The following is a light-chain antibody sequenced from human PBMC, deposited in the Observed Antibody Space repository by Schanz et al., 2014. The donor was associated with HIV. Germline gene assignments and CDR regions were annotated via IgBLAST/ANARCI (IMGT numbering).Light chain of an antibody. CDR3: LQDYTYWWT. CDR2: GAS. J-gene: IGKJ1*01. Sequence: DIQLTQSPALLSASVGDRVTITCRASQTISSSLAWYQQRPGKAPKLLIYGASTLQSGVPSRFSGSGYGTDFTLTISSLQPEDFATYYCLQDYTYWWTFGQGTKVEIK. CDR1: QTISSS. V-gene: IGKV1-9*01.